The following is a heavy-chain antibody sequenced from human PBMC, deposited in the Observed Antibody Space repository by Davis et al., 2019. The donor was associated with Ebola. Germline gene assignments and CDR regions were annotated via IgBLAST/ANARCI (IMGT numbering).Heavy chain of an antibody. Sequence: ASVKVSCKVSGYTFPTYAMHWVRQAPGQRLEWMGWINAGNGDTKYSQKFQGRVSITRDTSASTAYMELSSLRSEDTAVYYCATGPLAAARYWGQGTLVTVSS. D-gene: IGHD6-13*01. CDR2: INAGNGDT. CDR3: ATGPLAAARY. J-gene: IGHJ4*02. CDR1: GYTFPTYA. V-gene: IGHV1-3*01.